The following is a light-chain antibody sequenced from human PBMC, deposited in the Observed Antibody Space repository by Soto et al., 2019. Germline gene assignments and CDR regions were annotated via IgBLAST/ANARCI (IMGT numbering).Light chain of an antibody. Sequence: EIVLTQSPGTLSLSPGERATLSCRASQSVSSSYLAWYQQKPGQAPRLLIYVASGRATGIPVRFSGSGSGTDFSLTISRLEPEDFAVYYCQQYGSSPLFTFGPGTKVDIK. CDR1: QSVSSSY. CDR3: QQYGSSPLFT. CDR2: VAS. J-gene: IGKJ3*01. V-gene: IGKV3-20*01.